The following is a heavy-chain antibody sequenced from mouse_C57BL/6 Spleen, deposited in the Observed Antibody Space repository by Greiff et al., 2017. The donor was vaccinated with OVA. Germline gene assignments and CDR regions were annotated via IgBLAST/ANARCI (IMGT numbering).Heavy chain of an antibody. Sequence: EVQLQESGGGLVKPGGSLKLSCAASGFTFSDYGMHWVRQAPEKGLEWVAYISSGSSTIYYADTVKGRFTISRDNAKNTLFLQMTSLRSEDTAMYYCARRQLRPLYAMDYWGQGTSVTVSS. CDR1: GFTFSDYG. V-gene: IGHV5-17*01. CDR3: ARRQLRPLYAMDY. J-gene: IGHJ4*01. D-gene: IGHD3-2*02. CDR2: ISSGSSTI.